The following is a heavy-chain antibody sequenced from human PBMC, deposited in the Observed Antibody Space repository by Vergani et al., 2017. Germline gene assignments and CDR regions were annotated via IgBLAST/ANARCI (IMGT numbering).Heavy chain of an antibody. CDR3: ARIGVAGLYYYYYGMDV. D-gene: IGHD2-15*01. CDR1: GFTFDDYA. V-gene: IGHV3-43*02. J-gene: IGHJ6*02. CDR2: ISGDGGST. Sequence: EVQLVESGGGVVQPGGSLRLSCAASGFTFDDYAMHWVRQAPGKGLEWVSLISGDGGSTYYADSVKGRFTISRDNSKNSLYLQMNSLRTEDTALYYCARIGVAGLYYYYYGMDVWGQGTTVTVSS.